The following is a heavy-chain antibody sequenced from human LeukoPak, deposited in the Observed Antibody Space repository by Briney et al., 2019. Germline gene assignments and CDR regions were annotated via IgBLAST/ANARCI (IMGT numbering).Heavy chain of an antibody. CDR1: GGSFSGYY. J-gene: IGHJ4*02. CDR2: INHSGST. Sequence: SSETLSLTCAVYGGSFSGYYWSWIRQPPGKGLEWIGEINHSGSTNYNPSLKSRVTISVDTSKNQFSLKLSSVTAADTAVYYCASDSSSEYYFDYWGQGTLVTVSS. D-gene: IGHD6-6*01. CDR3: ASDSSSEYYFDY. V-gene: IGHV4-34*01.